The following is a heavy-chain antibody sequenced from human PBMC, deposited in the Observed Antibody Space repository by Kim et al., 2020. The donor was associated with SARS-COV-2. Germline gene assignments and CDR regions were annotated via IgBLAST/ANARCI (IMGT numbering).Heavy chain of an antibody. D-gene: IGHD3-22*01. J-gene: IGHJ3*02. Sequence: GSLRLSCTVSGGSISSSSYYWGWIRQPPGKGLEWIGSIYYSGSTYYNPSLKSRVTISVDTSKNQFSLKLSSVTAADTAVYYCAKTYYYDSSGYDDAFDIWGQGTMVTVSS. CDR3: AKTYYYDSSGYDDAFDI. V-gene: IGHV4-39*07. CDR2: IYYSGST. CDR1: GGSISSSSYY.